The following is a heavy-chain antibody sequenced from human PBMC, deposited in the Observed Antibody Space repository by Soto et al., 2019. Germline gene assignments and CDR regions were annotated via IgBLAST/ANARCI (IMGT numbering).Heavy chain of an antibody. V-gene: IGHV3-15*07. J-gene: IGHJ4*02. CDR1: GFTFSNAW. Sequence: GGSLRLSCAASGFTFSNAWMNWVRQAPGKGLEWVGRIKSKTDGGTTDYAAPVKGRFTISREDSKNTLYLQMNSLKTEDTAVYYCTAHSPRRYCSSTSCYGDFDYWGQGTLVTVSS. CDR3: TAHSPRRYCSSTSCYGDFDY. D-gene: IGHD2-2*01. CDR2: IKSKTDGGTT.